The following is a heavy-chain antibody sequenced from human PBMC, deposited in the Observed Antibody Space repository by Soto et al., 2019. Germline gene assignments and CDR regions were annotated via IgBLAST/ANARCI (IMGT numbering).Heavy chain of an antibody. CDR3: AKDHDFWSGPPWY. CDR1: GFGSTFSTSA. J-gene: IGHJ4*02. V-gene: IGHV3-23*01. D-gene: IGHD3-3*01. CDR2: FRESGGTT. Sequence: GGSLRLSCAASGFGSTFSTSAMSWVRQAPGKGLEWVSTFRESGGTTHYADSVKGRFTISRDTSKNTLYLQMNSLRAEDTAVYYCAKDHDFWSGPPWYWGQGTLVTVSS.